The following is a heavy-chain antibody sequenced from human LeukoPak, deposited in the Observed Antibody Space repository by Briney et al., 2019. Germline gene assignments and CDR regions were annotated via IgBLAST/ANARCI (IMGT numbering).Heavy chain of an antibody. CDR1: GGSISSYY. J-gene: IGHJ4*02. V-gene: IGHV4-59*12. Sequence: SETLSLTCTVSGGSISSYYWSWIRQPPGKGLEWIGYIYYSGSTNYNPSLKSRVTISVDTSKNQFSLKLSSVTAADTAVYYCARAFLYYGSGSNFDYWGQGTLVTVSS. D-gene: IGHD3-10*01. CDR3: ARAFLYYGSGSNFDY. CDR2: IYYSGST.